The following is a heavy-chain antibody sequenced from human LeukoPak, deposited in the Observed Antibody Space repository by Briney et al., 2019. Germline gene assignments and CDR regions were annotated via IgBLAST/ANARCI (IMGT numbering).Heavy chain of an antibody. Sequence: PSETLSLTCTVSGGSISSSSYYWGWIRQPPGKGLEWIGSIYYSGDTYYSPSLKSRITISADTSKNQFSLKLSSLTAADTAVYYCARQNYDVLSGDYNVNYFDYWGQGILVTVSP. V-gene: IGHV4-39*01. CDR3: ARQNYDVLSGDYNVNYFDY. J-gene: IGHJ4*02. CDR1: GGSISSSSYY. D-gene: IGHD3-9*01. CDR2: IYYSGDT.